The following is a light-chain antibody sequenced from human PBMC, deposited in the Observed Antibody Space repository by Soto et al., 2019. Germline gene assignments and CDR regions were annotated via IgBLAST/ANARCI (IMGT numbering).Light chain of an antibody. V-gene: IGKV1-5*01. CDR2: DAS. J-gene: IGKJ1*01. CDR3: QQYNTYSPWT. Sequence: DIQMTQSPSTLSASVGDRVTITCRASQSISSWLAWYQQKPGEAPKLLTYDASSLASGIPSRFSGSGSGTEFTLTISSLQPDDFATYYCQQYNTYSPWTFGPGTKVEIK. CDR1: QSISSW.